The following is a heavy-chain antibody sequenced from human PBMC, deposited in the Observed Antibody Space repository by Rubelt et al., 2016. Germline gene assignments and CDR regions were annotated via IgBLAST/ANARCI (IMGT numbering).Heavy chain of an antibody. CDR3: ARSAFIYVWPPGYFDY. D-gene: IGHD3-16*01. CDR2: INGDATSI. V-gene: IGHV3-74*01. J-gene: IGHJ4*02. Sequence: GGGLVWVARINGDATSISYADSVKGRFTISRDNAKNSLHLQMNSLRDEDTAVYYCARSAFIYVWPPGYFDYWGQGTLVTVSS.